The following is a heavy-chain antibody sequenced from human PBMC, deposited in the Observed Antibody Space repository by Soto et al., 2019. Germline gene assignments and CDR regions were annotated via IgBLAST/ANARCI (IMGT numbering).Heavy chain of an antibody. CDR1: GFMFSSYN. D-gene: IGHD2-8*01. V-gene: IGHV3-21*01. CDR2: ISSSSAYK. Sequence: VQLVESGGGLVKPGGSLRLSCEGSGFMFSSYNMHWVRQAPGRGLEWVSFISSSSAYKYYEDAVKGRFTISRDNDKNSVYLQMNSLRAEDAVLYYCGSSAGYCTDSSCEKGWFDSWGQGTWVTVTS. CDR3: GSSAGYCTDSSCEKGWFDS. J-gene: IGHJ5*01.